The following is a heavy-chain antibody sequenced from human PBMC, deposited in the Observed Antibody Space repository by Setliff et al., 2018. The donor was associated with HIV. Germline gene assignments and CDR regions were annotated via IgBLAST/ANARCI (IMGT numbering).Heavy chain of an antibody. V-gene: IGHV5-51*01. J-gene: IGHJ6*03. CDR3: VRHRSAVAGTRIGYCYYMDV. CDR2: INPGDSDI. D-gene: IGHD6-19*01. Sequence: GESLKISCEASGYTFTNYWIGWVRQMPGKGLEWVGIINPGDSDIIYSPSFQGQVTISADKSITTAYLQWSSLKASDTAIYYCVRHRSAVAGTRIGYCYYMDVWGKGTTVTVSS. CDR1: GYTFTNYW.